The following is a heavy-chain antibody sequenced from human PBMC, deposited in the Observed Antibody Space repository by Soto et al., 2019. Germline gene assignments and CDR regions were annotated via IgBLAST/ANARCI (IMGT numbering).Heavy chain of an antibody. V-gene: IGHV3-48*01. J-gene: IGHJ3*02. CDR1: GFTFSSYS. Sequence: EVQLVESGGGLVQPGGSLRLSCAASGFTFSSYSMNWVRQAPGKGLEWVSYISSGSTTIYYADSVKVRFTISRDNAKNSLYLQMNSLRAEDTAVYYCAREGYCSGGSCYLGPFDIWGQGTMVTVSS. CDR2: ISSGSTTI. CDR3: AREGYCSGGSCYLGPFDI. D-gene: IGHD2-15*01.